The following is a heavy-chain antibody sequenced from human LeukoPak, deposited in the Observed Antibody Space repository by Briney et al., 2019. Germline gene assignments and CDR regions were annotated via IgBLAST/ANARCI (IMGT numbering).Heavy chain of an antibody. CDR2: ISGSGTRT. V-gene: IGHV3-23*01. CDR3: AKDSRPTIAVAGFDY. D-gene: IGHD6-19*01. J-gene: IGHJ4*02. CDR1: GFTFNNYA. Sequence: AGGSLRLSCSVSGFTFNNYAMNWVRQAPGKGLEGVSGISGSGTRTYYADSVKGRFTISRDNSKNTLYLQMNNLRAEDTAVYFCAKDSRPTIAVAGFDYWGQGTLVTVSS.